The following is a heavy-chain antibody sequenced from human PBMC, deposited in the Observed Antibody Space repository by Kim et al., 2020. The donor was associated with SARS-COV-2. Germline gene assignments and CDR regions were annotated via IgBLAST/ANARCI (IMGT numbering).Heavy chain of an antibody. Sequence: SETLSLTCTVSGGSISSGGYYWSWIRQHPGKGLEWIGYIYYSGSTYYNPSLKSRVTISVDTSKNQFPLKLSSVTAADTAVYYCARARITMIVVVSTFDYWGQGTLVTVSS. CDR2: IYYSGST. J-gene: IGHJ4*02. D-gene: IGHD3-22*01. V-gene: IGHV4-31*03. CDR1: GGSISSGGYY. CDR3: ARARITMIVVVSTFDY.